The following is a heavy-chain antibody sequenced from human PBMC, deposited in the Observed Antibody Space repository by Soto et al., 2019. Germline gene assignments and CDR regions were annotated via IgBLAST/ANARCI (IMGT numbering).Heavy chain of an antibody. CDR2: IYYSGST. V-gene: IGHV4-31*03. J-gene: IGHJ6*02. Sequence: PSETLSLTCTVSGGSISSGGYYWSWICQHPGKGLEWIGYIYYSGSTYYNPSLKSRVTISVDTSKNQFSLKLSSVTAADTAVYYCARDGCSGGSCYSWGRTNKYYYYGMDVWGQGTTVTVSS. CDR1: GGSISSGGYY. D-gene: IGHD2-15*01. CDR3: ARDGCSGGSCYSWGRTNKYYYYGMDV.